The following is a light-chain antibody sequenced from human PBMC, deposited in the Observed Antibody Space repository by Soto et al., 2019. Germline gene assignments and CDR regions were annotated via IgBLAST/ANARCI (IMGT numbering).Light chain of an antibody. V-gene: IGKV3-11*01. CDR3: QHRRSWPLA. Sequence: EIVLTQSPATLSLSPGERATLSCRASQSVDSYLAWYQQKPGQAPRLLIYDASSRATGIPARFXXXGXGTXXXXXXXXXESEDFAXYYCQHRRSWPLAFGGGTKVEIK. J-gene: IGKJ4*01. CDR1: QSVDSY. CDR2: DAS.